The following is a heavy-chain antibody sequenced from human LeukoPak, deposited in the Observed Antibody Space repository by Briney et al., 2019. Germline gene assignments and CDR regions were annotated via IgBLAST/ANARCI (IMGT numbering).Heavy chain of an antibody. CDR2: IYHSGST. D-gene: IGHD3-3*01. J-gene: IGHJ4*02. Sequence: SETLSLTCAVSGYSISSGYYWGWIRQPPGKGLEWIGSIYHSGSTYYNPSLKSRVTISVDTSKNQFSLKLSSVTAADTAVYYCARHGITIFGVVIEFDYWGQGTLVTDSS. CDR1: GYSISSGYY. V-gene: IGHV4-38-2*01. CDR3: ARHGITIFGVVIEFDY.